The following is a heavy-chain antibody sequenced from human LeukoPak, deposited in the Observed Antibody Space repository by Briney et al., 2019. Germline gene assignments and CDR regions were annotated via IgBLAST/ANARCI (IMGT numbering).Heavy chain of an antibody. V-gene: IGHV4-39*01. J-gene: IGHJ5*02. Sequence: SETLSLTCTVSGGSISSSSYYWGWIRQPPGKGLEWIGSIYYSGSTYYNPSLKSRVTISVDTSKNQFSLKLSSVTAADTAVYYCARQEDSSSPNWFDPWGQGTLVTVSS. CDR2: IYYSGST. CDR1: GGSISSSSYY. D-gene: IGHD6-6*01. CDR3: ARQEDSSSPNWFDP.